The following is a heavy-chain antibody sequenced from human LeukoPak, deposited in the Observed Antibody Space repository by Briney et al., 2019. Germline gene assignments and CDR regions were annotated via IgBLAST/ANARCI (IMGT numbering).Heavy chain of an antibody. V-gene: IGHV5-51*01. CDR1: GYSFTTYW. CDR2: IYPGDSDI. J-gene: IGHJ1*01. Sequence: GESLKILCKGSGYSFTTYWIGWVRQRPGKGLGWIGIIYPGDSDIRYSPSFQGPVTFSADKSISTAYLQRSSLKASNTAMYYCARLEKGTMIYWGQGTLVTVSS. CDR3: ARLEKGTMIY. D-gene: IGHD3-22*01.